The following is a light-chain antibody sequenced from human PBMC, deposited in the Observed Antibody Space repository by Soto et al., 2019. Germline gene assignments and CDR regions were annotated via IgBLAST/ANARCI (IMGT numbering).Light chain of an antibody. CDR2: AAS. J-gene: IGKJ1*01. Sequence: DIQMTQSPSSLSASVGDRVAITCRASQGIGTYLAWYQHKPGKAPKLLIYAASTLHSGGPSRFSGSGSGTDFALTISSLQPEDVATYYCQKYNFAPLTFGQGTKVEI. CDR3: QKYNFAPLT. CDR1: QGIGTY. V-gene: IGKV1-27*01.